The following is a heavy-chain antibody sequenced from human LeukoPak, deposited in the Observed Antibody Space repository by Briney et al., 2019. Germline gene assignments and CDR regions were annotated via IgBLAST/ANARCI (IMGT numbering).Heavy chain of an antibody. V-gene: IGHV4-34*01. CDR2: INHSGST. J-gene: IGHJ6*03. CDR3: ARLVPGYCSGGSCYSVFHMDV. D-gene: IGHD2-15*01. Sequence: PSETLSLTCAVYGGSFSGYYWSWIRQPPGKGLEWIGEINHSGSTNYNPSLKSRVTISVDTSKNQFSLKLSSVTAADTAVYYCARLVPGYCSGGSCYSVFHMDVWGKGTTVTVSS. CDR1: GGSFSGYY.